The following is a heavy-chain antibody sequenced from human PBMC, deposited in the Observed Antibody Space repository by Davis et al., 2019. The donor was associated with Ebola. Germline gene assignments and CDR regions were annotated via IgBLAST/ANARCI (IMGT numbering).Heavy chain of an antibody. CDR3: AKEGGSSGSHDY. V-gene: IGHV3-21*05. CDR1: GFTFSSYS. D-gene: IGHD1-26*01. CDR2: ISSSSSYT. J-gene: IGHJ4*02. Sequence: PGGSLRLSCAASGFTFSSYSMSWVRQAPGKGLEWVPYISSSSSYTNYADSVKGRFTISRDNAKNSLYLQMNSLRAEDTAVYYCAKEGGSSGSHDYWGQGTLVTVSS.